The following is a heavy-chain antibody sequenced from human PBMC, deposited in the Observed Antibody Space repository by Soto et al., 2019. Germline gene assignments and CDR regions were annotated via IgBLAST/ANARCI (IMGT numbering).Heavy chain of an antibody. V-gene: IGHV1-2*04. Sequence: QVQLVQSGAEVKKPGASVKVSCKASGYTFTGYYMHWVRQAPGQGLEWMGWINPNSGGTNYAQKFQGWVTMTRDTSISTAYMELSRLRSDGTAVYYCARGDGYYDSSGYYAHFDYWGQGTLVTVSS. CDR3: ARGDGYYDSSGYYAHFDY. CDR1: GYTFTGYY. J-gene: IGHJ4*02. D-gene: IGHD3-22*01. CDR2: INPNSGGT.